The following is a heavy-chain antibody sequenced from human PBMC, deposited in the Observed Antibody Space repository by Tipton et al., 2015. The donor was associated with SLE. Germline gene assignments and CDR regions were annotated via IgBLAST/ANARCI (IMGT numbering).Heavy chain of an antibody. D-gene: IGHD2-8*01. V-gene: IGHV3-23*01. J-gene: IGHJ4*02. Sequence: SLRLSCAVSGITFSSYAMTWVRQAPGRGLEWVSGISGSGERTDYADSVKGRFTISRDNSKDTLFLQMNSLRVEDTAVYYCARDKYYYTNGPFDYWGQGTVVTVSS. CDR1: GITFSSYA. CDR2: ISGSGERT. CDR3: ARDKYYYTNGPFDY.